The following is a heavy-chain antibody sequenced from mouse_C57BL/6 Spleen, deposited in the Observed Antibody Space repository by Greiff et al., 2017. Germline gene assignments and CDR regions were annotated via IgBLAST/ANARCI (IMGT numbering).Heavy chain of an antibody. CDR3: AKGAYWFDYEWLAD. CDR2: ISYDGSN. V-gene: IGHV3-6*01. CDR1: GYSITSGYY. Sequence: ESGPGLVKPSQSLSLTCSVTGYSITSGYYWNWIRQFPGNKLEWMGYISYDGSNNYNPSLKNRISITRDTSKHQFFLKLECVTTGDTATYYCAKGAYWFDYEWLADWGQGTLVTVSA. D-gene: IGHD2-4*01. J-gene: IGHJ3*01.